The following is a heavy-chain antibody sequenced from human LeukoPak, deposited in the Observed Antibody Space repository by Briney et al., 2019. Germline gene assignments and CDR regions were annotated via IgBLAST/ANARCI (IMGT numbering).Heavy chain of an antibody. Sequence: GESLKISCKGSGYSFTNYWIGWVRQMPGKGLEWMGIIYPGDSDTRYSPSFQGQVTISADKSISTAYLQWSSLKASDTAMYYCARRGSPYYYGSGSYYDYWGQGTLVTVSS. CDR1: GYSFTNYW. CDR2: IYPGDSDT. D-gene: IGHD3-10*01. J-gene: IGHJ4*02. V-gene: IGHV5-51*01. CDR3: ARRGSPYYYGSGSYYDY.